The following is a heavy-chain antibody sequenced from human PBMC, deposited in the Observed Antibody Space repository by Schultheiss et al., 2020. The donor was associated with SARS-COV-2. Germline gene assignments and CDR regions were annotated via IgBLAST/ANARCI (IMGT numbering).Heavy chain of an antibody. D-gene: IGHD3-16*01. CDR1: GGSFSGDS. V-gene: IGHV4-34*01. J-gene: IGHJ6*02. CDR2: SHCTGSA. CDR3: ARDIVGGGVRQRLGMDV. Sequence: ESLKISCAVYGGSFSGDSWSWLRQPPGTGLKWIGESHCTGSANCNPSLKSRVSISLGTSKNHFSLRLISVTAADTAVYYCARDIVGGGVRQRLGMDVWGQGTTVTVSS.